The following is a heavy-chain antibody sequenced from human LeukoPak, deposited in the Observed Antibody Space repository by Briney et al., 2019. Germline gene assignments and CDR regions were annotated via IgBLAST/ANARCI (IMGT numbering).Heavy chain of an antibody. Sequence: QTLSLTCAISGDSFPSNSAAWNWIRQSPARGLEWLGRTYYRSKWYNDYAESVKSRITINPDTSTNQFSPPLNSLTPADTAVHYCARDLAISGSYLFDPWGQRNLVTVSS. V-gene: IGHV6-1*01. CDR3: ARDLAISGSYLFDP. CDR1: GDSFPSNSAA. J-gene: IGHJ5*02. D-gene: IGHD1-26*01. CDR2: TYYRSKWYN.